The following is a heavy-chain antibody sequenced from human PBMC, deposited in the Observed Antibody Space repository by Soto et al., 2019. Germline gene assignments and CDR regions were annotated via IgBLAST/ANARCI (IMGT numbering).Heavy chain of an antibody. V-gene: IGHV1-3*01. Sequence: GPSVKVSCKAFGYTFTSYNIHWVRQAPGQRLEWMGWINAGNGNTKYSQKFQDRVTISRDTSTSTAYMELRSLRSDDTAVYYCARGVGSGTYYNQYNWFDPWGQGTLVTVSS. CDR3: ARGVGSGTYYNQYNWFDP. CDR1: GYTFTSYN. D-gene: IGHD3-10*01. CDR2: INAGNGNT. J-gene: IGHJ5*02.